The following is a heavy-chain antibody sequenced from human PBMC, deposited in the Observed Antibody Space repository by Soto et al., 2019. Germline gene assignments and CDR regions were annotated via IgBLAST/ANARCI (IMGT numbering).Heavy chain of an antibody. V-gene: IGHV3-30*18. CDR1: EFTFKSYG. J-gene: IGHJ4*02. CDR2: MSYDGNKK. CDR3: AKDSYRGDIVLTPAPYGNDY. Sequence: QVQLVESGGGVVQAGRSLRLSCVASEFTFKSYGVHWVRQAPGKWLAWVAVMSYDGNKKHYADSVRGRFTISRDNSKNTLYLQMNSLRTEDTAVYYCAKDSYRGDIVLTPAPYGNDYWGQGTLVTVSS. D-gene: IGHD2-2*01.